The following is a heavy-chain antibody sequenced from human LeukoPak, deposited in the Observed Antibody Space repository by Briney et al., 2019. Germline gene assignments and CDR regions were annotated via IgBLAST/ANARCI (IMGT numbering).Heavy chain of an antibody. CDR3: AKDLAAAGNNWFDP. CDR1: EFTFNTYP. CDR2: IRYDGSNK. Sequence: PGGSLRLSCAASEFTFNTYPMTWVRQAPGKGLEWVAFIRYDGSNKYYADSVKGRFTISRDNSKNTLYLQMNSLRAEDTAVYYCAKDLAAAGNNWFDPWGQGTLVTVSS. J-gene: IGHJ5*02. V-gene: IGHV3-30*02. D-gene: IGHD6-13*01.